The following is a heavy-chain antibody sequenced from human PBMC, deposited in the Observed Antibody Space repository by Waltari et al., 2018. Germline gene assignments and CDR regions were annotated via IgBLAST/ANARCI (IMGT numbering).Heavy chain of an antibody. V-gene: IGHV4-34*01. CDR3: ARSYYDSSGGYYFDY. Sequence: QEQLQQWGAGLLKPSETLSLTCAVYGGSFSGYYWSWIRQPPGKGLEWIGEINHSGSTNYNPSLKSRVTISVDTSKNQFSLKLSSVTAADTAVYYCARSYYDSSGGYYFDYWGQGTLVTVSS. CDR2: INHSGST. CDR1: GGSFSGYY. D-gene: IGHD3-22*01. J-gene: IGHJ4*02.